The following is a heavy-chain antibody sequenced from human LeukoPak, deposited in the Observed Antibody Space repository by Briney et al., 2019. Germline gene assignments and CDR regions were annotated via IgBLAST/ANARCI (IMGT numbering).Heavy chain of an antibody. CDR1: GGSFSGYY. CDR3: ARWAAAGQYYYSGMDV. Sequence: SETLSLTCAVYGGSFSGYYWSWIRQPPGKGLEWIGEINHSGSTTYNPDLKSRVTISVDTSKNQFSLKLSSVTAADTAVYYCARWAAAGQYYYSGMDVWGQGTTVTVSS. V-gene: IGHV4-34*01. CDR2: INHSGST. J-gene: IGHJ6*02. D-gene: IGHD6-13*01.